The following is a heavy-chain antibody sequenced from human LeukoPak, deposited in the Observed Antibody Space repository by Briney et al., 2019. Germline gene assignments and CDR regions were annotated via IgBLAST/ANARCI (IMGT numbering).Heavy chain of an antibody. V-gene: IGHV4-4*09. J-gene: IGHJ6*03. Sequence: SETLSLTCTVSGGSISSYYWSWIRQPPGKGLEWIGYIYTSGSTNYNPSLKSQVTISVDTSKNQFSLKLSSVTAADTAVYYCARRDYYYYYMDVWGKGTTVTVSS. CDR1: GGSISSYY. CDR2: IYTSGST. CDR3: ARRDYYYYYMDV.